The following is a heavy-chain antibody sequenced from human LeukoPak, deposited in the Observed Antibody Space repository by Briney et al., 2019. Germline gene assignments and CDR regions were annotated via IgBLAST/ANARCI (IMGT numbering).Heavy chain of an antibody. CDR1: GGSISSYY. D-gene: IGHD6-13*01. CDR2: IYYSGST. Sequence: SETLSLTCTVSGGSISSYYWSWIRQPPGKGLEWIGYIYYSGSTNYNPSLKSRVTISVDTSKNQFSLKLSSVTAADTAVYYCAAGTDSYYYYGMDVWGQGTTVTVSS. J-gene: IGHJ6*02. V-gene: IGHV4-59*01. CDR3: AAGTDSYYYYGMDV.